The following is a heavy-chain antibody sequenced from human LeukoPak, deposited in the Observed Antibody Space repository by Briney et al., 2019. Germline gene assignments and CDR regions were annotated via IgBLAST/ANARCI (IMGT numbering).Heavy chain of an antibody. D-gene: IGHD3-16*01. V-gene: IGHV3-30-3*01. J-gene: IGHJ4*02. Sequence: GGSLRLSCAASGFTFSSIAMHWVRQAPGKGLEWVAVISYDGSTSYYADSVKGRFTISRDNSKNTLYLQMNSLRAEDTAVYYCARVRGDRVDGGYYFDYWGQGTLVTVSS. CDR2: ISYDGSTS. CDR1: GFTFSSIA. CDR3: ARVRGDRVDGGYYFDY.